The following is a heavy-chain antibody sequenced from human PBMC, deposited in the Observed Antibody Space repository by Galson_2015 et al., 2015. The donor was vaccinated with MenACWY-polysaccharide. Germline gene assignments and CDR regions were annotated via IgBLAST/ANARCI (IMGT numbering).Heavy chain of an antibody. D-gene: IGHD5-24*01. CDR2: IWYDGSNK. CDR1: GFTFSSYG. Sequence: SLRLSCAASGFTFSSYGMRWVRQAPGKGLEWVAVIWYDGSNKYYADSVKGRFTISRDNSKNTLYLQMNSLRAEDTAVYYCARDSGSDGCNDYWGQGTLVTVSS. CDR3: ARDSGSDGCNDY. V-gene: IGHV3-33*01. J-gene: IGHJ4*02.